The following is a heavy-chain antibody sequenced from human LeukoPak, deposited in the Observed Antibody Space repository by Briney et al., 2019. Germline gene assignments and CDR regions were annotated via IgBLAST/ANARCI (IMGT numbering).Heavy chain of an antibody. D-gene: IGHD3-22*01. CDR3: ARGAYDSSGYYYHNWFDP. Sequence: ASVKVSCKASGYTFTGYYMHWVRQAPGQGLEWMGGIIPIFGTANYAQKFQGRVTITADESTSTAYMELSSLRSEDTAVYYCARGAYDSSGYYYHNWFDPWGQGTLVTVSS. V-gene: IGHV1-69*13. J-gene: IGHJ5*02. CDR2: IIPIFGTA. CDR1: GYTFTGYY.